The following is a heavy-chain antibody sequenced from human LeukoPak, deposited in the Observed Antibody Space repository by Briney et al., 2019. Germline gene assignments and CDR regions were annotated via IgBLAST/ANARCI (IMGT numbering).Heavy chain of an antibody. J-gene: IGHJ1*01. CDR3: AKRVVVGATSPYSDFQD. V-gene: IGHV3-23*01. CDR1: GFTFSSYA. CDR2: ISGSGVTT. Sequence: PGGSLRLSCVASGFTFSSYAMGWVRQAPGKGLEWVSAISGSGVTTHYAGSAKGRFSISRDNSKNTLYLQMDSLRAEDTALYYCAKRVVVGATSPYSDFQDWGQGTLVTVSS. D-gene: IGHD1-26*01.